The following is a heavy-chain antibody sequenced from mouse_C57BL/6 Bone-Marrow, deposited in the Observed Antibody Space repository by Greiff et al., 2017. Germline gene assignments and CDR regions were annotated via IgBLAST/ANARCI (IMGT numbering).Heavy chain of an antibody. CDR1: GFTFSSYA. CDR3: TRAPNWYFDV. V-gene: IGHV5-9-1*02. Sequence: EVKLVESGEGLVKPGGSLKLSCAASGFTFSSYAMSWVRQTPEKRLEWVAYISSGGDYIYYADTVKGRFTISRDNARNTLYLQISSLKSEDTAMYYCTRAPNWYFDVWGTGTTVTVSS. CDR2: ISSGGDYI. J-gene: IGHJ1*03.